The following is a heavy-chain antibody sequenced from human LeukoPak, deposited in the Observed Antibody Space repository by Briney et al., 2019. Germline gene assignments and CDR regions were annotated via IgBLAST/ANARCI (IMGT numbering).Heavy chain of an antibody. J-gene: IGHJ6*03. CDR1: GFTVSSNY. Sequence: GGSLRLSCAASGFTVSSNYMSWIRQAPGKGLEWVSYISSSGSTIYYADSVKGRFTISRDNAKNSLYLQMNSLRAEDTAVYYCARVRYCSGGSCYYYYYYMDVWGKGTTVTVSS. D-gene: IGHD2-15*01. CDR2: ISSSGSTI. V-gene: IGHV3-11*04. CDR3: ARVRYCSGGSCYYYYYYMDV.